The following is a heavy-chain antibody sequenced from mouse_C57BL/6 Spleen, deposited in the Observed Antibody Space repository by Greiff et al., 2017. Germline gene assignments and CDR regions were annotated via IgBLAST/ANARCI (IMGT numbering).Heavy chain of an antibody. J-gene: IGHJ2*01. CDR3: ARGGFRKGYYFDY. V-gene: IGHV1-69*01. Sequence: QVQLQQSGAELVMPGASVKLSCKASGYTFTSYWMHWVKQRPGQGLEWIGEIDPSDSYTNYNQKFKGKSTLTVDKSSSTAYMQLSSLTSEDSAVYYCARGGFRKGYYFDYRGQGTTLTVSS. CDR1: GYTFTSYW. D-gene: IGHD3-2*02. CDR2: IDPSDSYT.